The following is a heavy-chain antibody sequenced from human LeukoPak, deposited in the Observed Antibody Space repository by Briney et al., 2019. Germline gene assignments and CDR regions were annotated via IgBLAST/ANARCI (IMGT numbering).Heavy chain of an antibody. Sequence: SETLSLTCTVSGGSISSGSYCWSWIRQPAGKGLEWIGHIHISGNTNYNPSLKSRVTISVDTSKNQFSLKLSSVTAADTAVYYCARGLLWFGGKNDFFDYWGQGTLVTVSS. CDR2: IHISGNT. V-gene: IGHV4-61*09. CDR3: ARGLLWFGGKNDFFDY. CDR1: GGSISSGSYC. J-gene: IGHJ4*02. D-gene: IGHD3-10*01.